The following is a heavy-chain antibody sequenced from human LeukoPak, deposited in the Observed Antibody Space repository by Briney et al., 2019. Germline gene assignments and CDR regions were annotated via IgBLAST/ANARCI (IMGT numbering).Heavy chain of an antibody. V-gene: IGHV3-64D*06. Sequence: GGSPRLSCSASGFTFSSYAMHWVRQAPGKGLEYVSAISSNGGSTYYADSVKGRFTISRDNSKNTLYLQMSSLRAGDTAVYYCVKDCSYYYGSGSPLDYWGQGTLVTVSS. CDR1: GFTFSSYA. CDR2: ISSNGGST. CDR3: VKDCSYYYGSGSPLDY. D-gene: IGHD3-10*01. J-gene: IGHJ4*02.